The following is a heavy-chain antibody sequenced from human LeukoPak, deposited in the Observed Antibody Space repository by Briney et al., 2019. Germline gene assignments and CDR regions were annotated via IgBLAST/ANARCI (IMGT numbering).Heavy chain of an antibody. J-gene: IGHJ5*02. CDR3: ARGRHYGSGNPYWFDP. D-gene: IGHD3-10*01. V-gene: IGHV3-13*01. CDR1: GFTFSTYD. CDR2: IGTAGET. Sequence: GGSLRLSCAASGFTFSTYDMHWVRQDSGKGLEWVSGIGTAGETYYPDSVKGRFAISRENAKNFLYLQMNSLRAGDTAVYYCARGRHYGSGNPYWFDPWGQGTLVTVSS.